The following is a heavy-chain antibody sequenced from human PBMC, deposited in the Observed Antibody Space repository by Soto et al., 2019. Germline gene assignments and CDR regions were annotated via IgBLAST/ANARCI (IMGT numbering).Heavy chain of an antibody. Sequence: ASVKVSCKASGYTFTSYGISWVRQAPGQGLEWMGWISAYNGNTNYAQKLQGRVTMTTDTSTSTAYMELRSLRSDDTAVYYCARFARRITIFGVVTAPFDYWGQGTLVTVSS. J-gene: IGHJ4*02. CDR2: ISAYNGNT. CDR3: ARFARRITIFGVVTAPFDY. V-gene: IGHV1-18*01. D-gene: IGHD3-3*01. CDR1: GYTFTSYG.